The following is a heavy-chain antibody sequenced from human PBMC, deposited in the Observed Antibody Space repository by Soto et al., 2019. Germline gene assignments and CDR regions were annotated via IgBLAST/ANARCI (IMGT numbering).Heavy chain of an antibody. Sequence: SETLSLTCTVSGPSISSRGYYWGWIRQPPGKGLEWIGTIYYSGSTYYNPSLKSRVTISVDTSKNQFSLKLSSVTAADTAVYYCATSYWFDPWGQGTLVTVS. CDR2: IYYSGST. CDR3: ATSYWFDP. D-gene: IGHD2-2*01. J-gene: IGHJ5*02. V-gene: IGHV4-39*01. CDR1: GPSISSRGYY.